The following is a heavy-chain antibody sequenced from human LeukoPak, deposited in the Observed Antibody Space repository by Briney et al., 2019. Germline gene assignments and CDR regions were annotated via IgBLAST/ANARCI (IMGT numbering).Heavy chain of an antibody. J-gene: IGHJ4*02. CDR3: AKEWWKGYYGAGSYCDY. CDR2: ISPGGGTT. V-gene: IGHV3-23*01. D-gene: IGHD3-10*01. Sequence: GGSLRLSCAVSGFAFGSEAMSWVRQSPARGLEWVASISPGGGTTYYADSVKGRFTISRDNTKNTLYVQMNSLRADDTAVYYCAKEWWKGYYGAGSYCDYWGQGILVTVSS. CDR1: GFAFGSEA.